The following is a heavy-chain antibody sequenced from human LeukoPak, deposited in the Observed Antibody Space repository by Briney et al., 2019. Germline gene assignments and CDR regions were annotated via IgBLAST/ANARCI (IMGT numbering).Heavy chain of an antibody. V-gene: IGHV4-39*07. D-gene: IGHD2-2*01. CDR1: GGSISSSSYY. Sequence: SETLSLTCTVSGGSISSSSYYWGWIRQPPGKGLEWIGSIYYSGSTYYNPSLKSRVTISVDTSKSQFSLKLSSVTAADTAVYYCARAGYCSSTSCYGLASYYFDYWGQGTLVTVSS. CDR2: IYYSGST. CDR3: ARAGYCSSTSCYGLASYYFDY. J-gene: IGHJ4*02.